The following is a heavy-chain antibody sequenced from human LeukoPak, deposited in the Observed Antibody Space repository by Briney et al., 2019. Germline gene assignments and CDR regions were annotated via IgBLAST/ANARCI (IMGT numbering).Heavy chain of an antibody. D-gene: IGHD4-11*01. V-gene: IGHV4-59*08. Sequence: SETLSLTCTVSGGSISNYYWSWIRQPPGKGLEWIGYIYQSGSTDYNPSLKSRVTISVDMSKNQFSLKLSSVTAADTAVYYCARLDYSNYYYMDVWGKGTTVTVS. J-gene: IGHJ6*03. CDR3: ARLDYSNYYYMDV. CDR2: IYQSGST. CDR1: GGSISNYY.